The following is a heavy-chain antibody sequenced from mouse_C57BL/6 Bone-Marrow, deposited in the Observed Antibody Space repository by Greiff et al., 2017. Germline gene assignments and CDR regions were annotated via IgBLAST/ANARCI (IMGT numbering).Heavy chain of an antibody. CDR2: ISSGGSYT. V-gene: IGHV5-6*01. D-gene: IGHD2-1*01. CDR1: GFTFSSYG. Sequence: VQVVESGGDLVKPGGSLTLSCAASGFTFSSYGMSWVRQTPDKRLEWVATISSGGSYTYYPDSVKGRFTISRDNAKNTLYLQMSSLKSEDTAMYYCARHNYVFDYWGQGTTLTVSS. J-gene: IGHJ2*01. CDR3: ARHNYVFDY.